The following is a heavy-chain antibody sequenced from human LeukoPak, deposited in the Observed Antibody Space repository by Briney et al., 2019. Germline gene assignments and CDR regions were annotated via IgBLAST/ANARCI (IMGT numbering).Heavy chain of an antibody. CDR3: ARDHGSSGWYGHYFDY. V-gene: IGHV3-7*01. Sequence: GGSLRLSCAASGFTFSSYWMSWVRQAPGKGLEWVANIKEAGSDEYYVDSVKGRFTISRDNANNPLYLQVNSLRAEDTAVYYCARDHGSSGWYGHYFDYWGQGILVTVSS. J-gene: IGHJ4*02. CDR1: GFTFSSYW. CDR2: IKEAGSDE. D-gene: IGHD6-19*01.